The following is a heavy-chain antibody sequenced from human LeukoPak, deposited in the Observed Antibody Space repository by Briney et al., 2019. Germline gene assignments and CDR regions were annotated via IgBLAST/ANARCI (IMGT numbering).Heavy chain of an antibody. V-gene: IGHV3-30*18. Sequence: GGSLRLSCAASGFTFSSYGMHWVRQAPGKGLEWVAVISYDGSNKYYADSVKGRFTISRDNSKNTLYLQMNSLRAEDTAVYYCAKDYGDYYTPSFDYWGQGTLVTVSS. CDR1: GFTFSSYG. J-gene: IGHJ4*02. CDR3: AKDYGDYYTPSFDY. D-gene: IGHD4-17*01. CDR2: ISYDGSNK.